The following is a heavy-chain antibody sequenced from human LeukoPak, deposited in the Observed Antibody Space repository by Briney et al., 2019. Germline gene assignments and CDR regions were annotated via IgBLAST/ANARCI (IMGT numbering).Heavy chain of an antibody. CDR3: PRSTPSGANWELVDY. Sequence: SSESLSLTCTVSGGSISSYYWSWIRQPAGKGLEWVGRIYTCGSTNYNPSLKSRVTMSVDTSKNQFSLKLSSVTAADTAVYFCPRSTPSGANWELVDYWGQGTLVSVSS. CDR1: GGSISSYY. D-gene: IGHD7-27*01. V-gene: IGHV4-4*07. CDR2: IYTCGST. J-gene: IGHJ4*02.